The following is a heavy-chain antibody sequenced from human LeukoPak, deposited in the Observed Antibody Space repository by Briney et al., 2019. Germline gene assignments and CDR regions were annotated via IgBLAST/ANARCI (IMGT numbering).Heavy chain of an antibody. Sequence: GGSLRLSCAASGFTVSSNYMSWVRQAPGKGLEWVAVISYDGSKKYYGDSVKGRFTMPRDDSKNTLYLQMNSLRAEDTAVYYCARDQRPAPWATNGDYNWFDPWGQGTLVTVSS. D-gene: IGHD7-27*01. J-gene: IGHJ5*02. CDR2: ISYDGSKK. CDR1: GFTVSSNY. V-gene: IGHV3-30*07. CDR3: ARDQRPAPWATNGDYNWFDP.